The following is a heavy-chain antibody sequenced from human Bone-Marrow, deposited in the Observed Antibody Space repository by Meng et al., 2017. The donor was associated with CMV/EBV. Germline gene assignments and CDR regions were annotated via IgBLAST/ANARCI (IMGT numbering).Heavy chain of an antibody. J-gene: IGHJ4*02. CDR3: ARDFVGATQMGY. Sequence: SVKVSCKASGGTFSSYAISWVRQAPGQGLEWMGGIIPIFGTANYAQKFQGRVTITTDESTSTAYMELRSLRSDDTAVYYCARDFVGATQMGYWGQGTLVTVSS. D-gene: IGHD1-26*01. CDR2: IIPIFGTA. V-gene: IGHV1-69*05. CDR1: GGTFSSYA.